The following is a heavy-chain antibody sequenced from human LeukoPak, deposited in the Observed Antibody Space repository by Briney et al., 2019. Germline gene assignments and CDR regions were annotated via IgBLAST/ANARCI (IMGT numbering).Heavy chain of an antibody. J-gene: IGHJ6*03. D-gene: IGHD5-18*01. CDR1: GGTFSSYA. V-gene: IGHV1-69*05. CDR2: IIPIFGTA. CDR3: ARGTAMDLYYYYMDV. Sequence: ASVKVSCKASGGTFSSYAISWVRQAPGQGLEWMGGIIPIFGTANYAQKFQGRVTITTDESTSTAYMELSSLRSEDTAVYYCARGTAMDLYYYYMDVWGKGTTVTVS.